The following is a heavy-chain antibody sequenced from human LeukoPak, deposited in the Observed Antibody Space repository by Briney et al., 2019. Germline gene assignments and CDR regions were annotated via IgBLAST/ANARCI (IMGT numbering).Heavy chain of an antibody. V-gene: IGHV3-30-3*02. CDR3: AKHKTVLRYFDWLLRDHFDY. J-gene: IGHJ4*02. Sequence: GGSLRLSCAASGFTFSSYAMHWVRQAPGKGLEWVAVISYDGSNKYYADSVKGRFTISRDNSKNTLYLQMNSLRAEDTAVYYCAKHKTVLRYFDWLLRDHFDYWGQGTLVTVSS. CDR2: ISYDGSNK. D-gene: IGHD3-9*01. CDR1: GFTFSSYA.